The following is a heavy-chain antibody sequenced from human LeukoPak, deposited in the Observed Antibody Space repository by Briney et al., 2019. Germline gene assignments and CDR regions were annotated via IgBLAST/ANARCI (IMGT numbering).Heavy chain of an antibody. J-gene: IGHJ6*03. V-gene: IGHV3-7*01. Sequence: GGSLRLSCAASGFTFSSYWMSWVRQAPGKGLEWAANIKQDGSEKYYVDSVKGRFTISRDNAKNSLYLQMNSLRAEDTAVYYCAREAGYYGSGSYGGDYYYYMDVWGKGTTVTISS. D-gene: IGHD3-10*01. CDR3: AREAGYYGSGSYGGDYYYYMDV. CDR2: IKQDGSEK. CDR1: GFTFSSYW.